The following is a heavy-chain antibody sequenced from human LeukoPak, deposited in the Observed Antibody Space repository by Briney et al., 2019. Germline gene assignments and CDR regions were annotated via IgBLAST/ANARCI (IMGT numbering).Heavy chain of an antibody. V-gene: IGHV3-21*01. CDR2: ISSSSSYI. CDR1: GFTFSSYT. CDR3: ARATTYDILTGYFDY. J-gene: IGHJ4*02. Sequence: GGSLRLSCAASGFTFSSYTMNWVRQAPGKGLEWVSSISSSSSYIYYAESVTGRFTMSRDNAKNSLYLQMNSLRAEDTAVYYCARATTYDILTGYFDYWGQGTLVTVSS. D-gene: IGHD3-9*01.